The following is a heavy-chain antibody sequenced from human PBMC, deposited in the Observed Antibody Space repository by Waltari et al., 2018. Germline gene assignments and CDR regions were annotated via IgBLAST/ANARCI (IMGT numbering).Heavy chain of an antibody. V-gene: IGHV4-34*01. D-gene: IGHD3-10*01. CDR2: INHSGST. J-gene: IGHJ4*02. CDR3: VRGLSFRGVKGYYFDY. CDR1: GGPFSGYY. Sequence: QVQLQQWGAGLLKPSVTLSLTCAVYGGPFSGYYWSWIRHPPGKGLEWIGEINHSGSTNYNPSLKSRVTISVDTSKNQFSLKLSSVTAADTAVYYCVRGLSFRGVKGYYFDYWGQGTLVTVSS.